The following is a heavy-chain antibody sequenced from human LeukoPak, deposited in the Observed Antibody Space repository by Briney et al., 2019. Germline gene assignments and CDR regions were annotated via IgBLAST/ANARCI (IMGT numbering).Heavy chain of an antibody. CDR1: GLSVSSNY. CDR3: ARSFYDILIGYYHYFDY. CDR2: IYRDGSS. V-gene: IGHV3-66*01. D-gene: IGHD3-9*01. Sequence: SGVSLRLSCVASGLSVSSNYMSWVRQAPGKGLEWVSVIYRDGSSYYAESVKGRFTISRDNSKNTLYIQMNSLRAEDTAVYYCARSFYDILIGYYHYFDYWGQGTLVTVSS. J-gene: IGHJ4*02.